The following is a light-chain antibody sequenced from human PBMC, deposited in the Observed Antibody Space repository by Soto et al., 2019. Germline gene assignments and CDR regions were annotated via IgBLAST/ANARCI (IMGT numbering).Light chain of an antibody. V-gene: IGKV1D-12*01. J-gene: IGKJ4*01. CDR1: QDIGSW. CDR3: QPPNSFPLT. CDR2: TAS. Sequence: DIQVTQSPASVSASVGDRVTITCRAGQDIGSWLSWYQHKPGKAPKLLISTASSLQNGVPSRFRGSGSGTEFTLTISSLQPEDFESYYCQPPNSFPLTLAGGTNVDIK.